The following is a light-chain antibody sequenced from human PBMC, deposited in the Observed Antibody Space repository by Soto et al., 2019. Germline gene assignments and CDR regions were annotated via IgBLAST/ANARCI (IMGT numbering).Light chain of an antibody. J-gene: IGLJ1*01. V-gene: IGLV2-14*01. CDR3: RSYTSSSTGYV. Sequence: QSVLTQPASVSGSPGQSITISCTGTSSDVGGYNYVSWYQQHPGKAPKLMIYDVSNRPSGVSNRFSGSKSGNTASLTISGLQAEDEADYYCRSYTSSSTGYVFGTGTKLTVL. CDR1: SSDVGGYNY. CDR2: DVS.